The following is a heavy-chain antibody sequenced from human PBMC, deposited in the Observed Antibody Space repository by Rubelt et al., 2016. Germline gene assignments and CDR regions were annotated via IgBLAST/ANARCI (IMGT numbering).Heavy chain of an antibody. V-gene: IGHV4-59*08. CDR1: GGSISPNY. D-gene: IGHD3-16*01. CDR3: ARHGAVLNWFFDL. J-gene: IGHJ2*01. CDR2: IFFNGNS. Sequence: QVQLQQWGAGLLKPSETLSLTCTVSGGSISPNYWSWIRQSPGKGLEWIGYIFFNGNSNYNPSLKSRVTISVDTSTNQVSLKLNSETAADTAVYYCARHGAVLNWFFDLWGRGTLVTVSS.